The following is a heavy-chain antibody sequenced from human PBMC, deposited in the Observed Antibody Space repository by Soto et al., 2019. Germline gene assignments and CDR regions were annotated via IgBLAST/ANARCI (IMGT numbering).Heavy chain of an antibody. CDR3: AKDTTRWSHYYYYGMDV. CDR1: GFTFSSYA. CDR2: ISGSGGST. Sequence: GGSLRLSCAASGFTFSSYAMSWVRQAPGKGLEWVSAISGSGGSTYYADSVKGRFTISRDNSKNTLYLQMNSLRAEDTAVYYCAKDTTRWSHYYYYGMDVWGQGTTVTVS. D-gene: IGHD2-15*01. J-gene: IGHJ6*02. V-gene: IGHV3-23*01.